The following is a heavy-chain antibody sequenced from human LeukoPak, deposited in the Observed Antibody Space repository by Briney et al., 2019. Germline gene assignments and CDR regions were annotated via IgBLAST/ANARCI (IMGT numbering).Heavy chain of an antibody. CDR2: IYISGST. D-gene: IGHD3-22*01. Sequence: SQTLSLTCTVSGGSINSGSYYWNWIRQPAGKGLEWIGRIYISGSTNYNPPLKSRVTISVDTSKNQFSLKLSSVTAADTAVYYCARGFYYDSSGYGVHYWGQGTLVTVSS. CDR1: GGSINSGSYY. CDR3: ARGFYYDSSGYGVHY. V-gene: IGHV4-61*02. J-gene: IGHJ4*02.